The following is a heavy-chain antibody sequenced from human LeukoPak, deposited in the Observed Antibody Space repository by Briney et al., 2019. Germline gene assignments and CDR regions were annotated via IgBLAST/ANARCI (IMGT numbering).Heavy chain of an antibody. D-gene: IGHD5-12*01. CDR3: ARNVDSPVARYFDL. Sequence: GGSLRLSCAASGFSFRNYDMQWVRQVIGKGLEWVSGIGTAGDPYYAGSVRGRFTISRDNAKSSFYLQMNSLRAGDTAVYFCARNVDSPVARYFDLWGRGTLVTVSS. CDR2: IGTAGDP. V-gene: IGHV3-13*05. J-gene: IGHJ2*01. CDR1: GFSFRNYD.